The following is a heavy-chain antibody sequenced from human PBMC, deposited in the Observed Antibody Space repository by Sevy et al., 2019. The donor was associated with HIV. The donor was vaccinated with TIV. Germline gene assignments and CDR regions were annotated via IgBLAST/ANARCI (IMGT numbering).Heavy chain of an antibody. V-gene: IGHV4-39*01. D-gene: IGHD3-22*01. CDR1: GGSISSSSYY. CDR2: IYYSGST. CDR3: ARPSGYDSTGFYY. Sequence: SETLSLTCTVSGGSISSSSYYWGWIRQPPGKGLEWIGSIYYSGSTYYNPSLKSRVTISVDTSKNQFSLKLSSVTAADTAVYYCARPSGYDSTGFYYWGRGTLVTVSS. J-gene: IGHJ4*02.